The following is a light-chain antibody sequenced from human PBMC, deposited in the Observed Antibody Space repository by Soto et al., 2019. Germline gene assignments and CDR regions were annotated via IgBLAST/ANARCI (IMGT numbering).Light chain of an antibody. V-gene: IGKV3-20*01. J-gene: IGKJ3*01. CDR1: QSVSSSY. CDR3: QQYGDSPLT. CDR2: GAS. Sequence: EIVLTQNTGTLSLSPGERATLSCRASQSVSSSYLAWYQQKPGQAPRLLIYGASSRATGIPDRFSGSGSGTDFTLTISRLEPEDFGVYYCQQYGDSPLTSGPGTKVDI.